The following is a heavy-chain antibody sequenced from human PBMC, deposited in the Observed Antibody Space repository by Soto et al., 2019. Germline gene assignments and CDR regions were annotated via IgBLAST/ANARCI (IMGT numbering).Heavy chain of an antibody. D-gene: IGHD2-2*02. CDR3: AREYTAWPLAYGLDV. CDR1: GFTFSTYS. Sequence: GGSLRLSCVGSGFTFSTYSINWVRHAPGKGLEWVSSISSRSDIYYADSVKGRFTISRDNAKNSVSLQMNSLRAEDTAVYYCAREYTAWPLAYGLDVWGQGTTVTVSS. V-gene: IGHV3-21*01. CDR2: ISSRSDI. J-gene: IGHJ6*02.